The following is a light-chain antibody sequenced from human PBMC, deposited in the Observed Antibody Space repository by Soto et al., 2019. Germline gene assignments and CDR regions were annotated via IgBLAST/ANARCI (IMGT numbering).Light chain of an antibody. CDR1: QSVSSY. CDR2: DAS. Sequence: EIVLTQSPATLSLSPGGRATLSCRASQSVSSYLAWYQQKPGQAPRLLIYDASNRATGIPARFSGSGSGTDFTLTISSLEPEDFAVYYCQQRSNWHRTFGQGTKVDIK. J-gene: IGKJ1*01. V-gene: IGKV3-11*01. CDR3: QQRSNWHRT.